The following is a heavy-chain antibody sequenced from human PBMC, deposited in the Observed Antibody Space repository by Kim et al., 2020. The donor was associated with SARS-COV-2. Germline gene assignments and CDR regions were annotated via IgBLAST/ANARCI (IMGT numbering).Heavy chain of an antibody. D-gene: IGHD3-3*01. CDR1: GGSISSYY. CDR3: ERSRAFRIFGVEPGPYDY. J-gene: IGHJ4*02. Sequence: SETLSLTCTVSGGSISSYYWSWIRQPPGKGLEWIGYIYYSGSTNYNPSLKSRATISVDTSKNQFSLKLSSVTDADTAVYYCERSRAFRIFGVEPGPYDYWGQGALVTVSS. V-gene: IGHV4-59*01. CDR2: IYYSGST.